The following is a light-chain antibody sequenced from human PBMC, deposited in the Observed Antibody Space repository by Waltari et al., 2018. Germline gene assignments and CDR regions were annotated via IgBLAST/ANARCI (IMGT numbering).Light chain of an antibody. J-gene: IGKJ4*01. Sequence: DIQMTQSPSSLSASVGDRVTITCRASQGISNYLAWYQQKPGNVPKLLIYAASILQPGVPSRFIGTGSGADFTLTISSLQPEDVATYYCQKYNSDPLTFGGGTKVEIK. CDR2: AAS. CDR1: QGISNY. CDR3: QKYNSDPLT. V-gene: IGKV1-27*01.